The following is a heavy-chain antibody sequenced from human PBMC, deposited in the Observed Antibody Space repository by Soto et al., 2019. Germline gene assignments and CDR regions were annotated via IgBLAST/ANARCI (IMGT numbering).Heavy chain of an antibody. V-gene: IGHV4-4*02. D-gene: IGHD1-1*01. CDR3: ARATYNSALGPGLIDS. Sequence: QVQLQESGPGLVKPSGTLSLTCAVSGASVSSSNWWTWVRQPPEKGLEWIGEISYTGDTKYNPSLRIQVAISRAESKNRFSLTPYAVAAADTAIYYCARATYNSALGPGLIDSWGQGTLVTVAS. CDR1: GASVSSSNW. J-gene: IGHJ4*02. CDR2: ISYTGDT.